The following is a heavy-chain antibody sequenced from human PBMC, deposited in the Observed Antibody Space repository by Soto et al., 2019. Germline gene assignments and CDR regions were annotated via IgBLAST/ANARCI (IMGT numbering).Heavy chain of an antibody. D-gene: IGHD3-22*01. CDR2: IYYSGST. V-gene: IGHV4-61*01. Sequence: QVQLQESGPGLVKPSETLSLTCTVSGGSVSSGSYYWSWIRQPPGKGLEWIGYIYYSGSTNYNPTLKSRVTISGDTSKNQFSRKLSSVTAADTAVYYCAREYYDSSGYYFAFDIWGQGTMVTVSS. CDR1: GGSVSSGSYY. CDR3: AREYYDSSGYYFAFDI. J-gene: IGHJ3*02.